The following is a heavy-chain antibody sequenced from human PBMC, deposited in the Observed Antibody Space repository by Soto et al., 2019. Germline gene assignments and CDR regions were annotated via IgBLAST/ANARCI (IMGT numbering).Heavy chain of an antibody. V-gene: IGHV4-59*12. J-gene: IGHJ3*02. D-gene: IGHD4-17*01. Sequence: QVQLKESGPGLVKPSETLSLTCTVSGGSISSYYWSWIRQPTGKGLEWIGYIYYSGSTNYNPSLKRRITTTVDTSNNQCSLKLSSVAAADTAVDYCARRYGYAFDIWGQGTMVTVSS. CDR3: ARRYGYAFDI. CDR2: IYYSGST. CDR1: GGSISSYY.